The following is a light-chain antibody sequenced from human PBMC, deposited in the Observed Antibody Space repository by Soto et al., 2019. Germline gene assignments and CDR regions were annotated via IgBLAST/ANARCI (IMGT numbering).Light chain of an antibody. J-gene: IGKJ1*01. Sequence: DTVMTQSPATLSVSPGETATLSCRASESVGSHLAWYQQKAGQAPRLLIYGVSTRATGIPARFRGSGSETDFTLTISNLQSEDSAIYSCQQYDNWPPWTFGQETKVEI. CDR1: ESVGSH. V-gene: IGKV3-15*01. CDR2: GVS. CDR3: QQYDNWPPWT.